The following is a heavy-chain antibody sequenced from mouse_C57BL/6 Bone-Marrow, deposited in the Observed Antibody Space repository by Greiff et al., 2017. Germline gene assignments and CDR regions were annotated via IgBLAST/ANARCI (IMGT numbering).Heavy chain of an antibody. Sequence: QVQLQQSGTELVKPGASVKLSCKASGYTFTSYWMHWVKQRPGQGLEWIGNINPSNGGTNYNEKFKSKATLTVDKSSSTAYMQLSSLTAEDSAVYYCARSGTTVKYYYAMDYWGQGTSVTVSS. CDR1: GYTFTSYW. CDR3: ARSGTTVKYYYAMDY. D-gene: IGHD1-1*01. J-gene: IGHJ4*01. CDR2: INPSNGGT. V-gene: IGHV1-53*01.